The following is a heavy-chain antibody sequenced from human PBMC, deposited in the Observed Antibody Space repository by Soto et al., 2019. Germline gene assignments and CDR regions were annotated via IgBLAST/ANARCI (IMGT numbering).Heavy chain of an antibody. Sequence: QVQLQQWGAGLLKPSETLSLTCAVYGGSFSGYYWSGIRQPPGKGLEWIGEINHSGITNYNPSLKCRVTIAVETSKHQFSLELSSVTAADTAVYYCARGCSSTSCYPVPKAFDLWGQGTMVTVSS. CDR3: ARGCSSTSCYPVPKAFDL. CDR1: GGSFSGYY. V-gene: IGHV4-34*01. D-gene: IGHD2-2*01. CDR2: INHSGIT. J-gene: IGHJ3*01.